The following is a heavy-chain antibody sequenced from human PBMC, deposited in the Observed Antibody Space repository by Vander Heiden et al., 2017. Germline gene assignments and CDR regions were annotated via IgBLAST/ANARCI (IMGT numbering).Heavy chain of an antibody. V-gene: IGHV1-8*01. J-gene: IGHJ5*02. D-gene: IGHD4-17*01. CDR3: ARDLYGDYVSNNWFDP. CDR1: GYTFTSYD. Sequence: QAQLVQSGAEVKKPGASVKVSCKASGYTFTSYDINWVRQATGQGLEWMGWMNPNSGNTGYAQKFQGRVTMTRNTSISTAYMELSSLRSEDTAVYYCARDLYGDYVSNNWFDPWGQGTLVTVSS. CDR2: MNPNSGNT.